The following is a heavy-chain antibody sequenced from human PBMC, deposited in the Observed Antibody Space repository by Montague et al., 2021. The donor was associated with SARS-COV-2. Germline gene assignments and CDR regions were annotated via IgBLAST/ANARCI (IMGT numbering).Heavy chain of an antibody. D-gene: IGHD2-2*01. J-gene: IGHJ3*02. CDR1: GVSISSYY. CDR2: IYYGGST. Sequence: SETLSLTCTVSGVSISSYYWTWIRHPPGTGLEWIGFIYYGGSTNYNPSLKSRVTISVDTSKNQFSLKLSSVTAADTAVYYCAKQALTRYCTSTTCFGAAFDIWGKGTMVTVSS. V-gene: IGHV4-59*08. CDR3: AKQALTRYCTSTTCFGAAFDI.